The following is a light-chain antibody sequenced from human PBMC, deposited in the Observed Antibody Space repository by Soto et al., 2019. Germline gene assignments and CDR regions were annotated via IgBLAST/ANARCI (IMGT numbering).Light chain of an antibody. CDR2: EIN. CDR1: SSDVGAYDY. V-gene: IGLV2-8*01. CDR3: SSFAGSNNFPYV. Sequence: SVLTQPPSASWSPGQSVTISCTGNSSDVGAYDYVSWYQQHPGKAPKLMIYEINKRPSGVPDRFSGSKSGNTASLTVSGLQAEDEADYYCSSFAGSNNFPYVFGTGTKVTVL. J-gene: IGLJ1*01.